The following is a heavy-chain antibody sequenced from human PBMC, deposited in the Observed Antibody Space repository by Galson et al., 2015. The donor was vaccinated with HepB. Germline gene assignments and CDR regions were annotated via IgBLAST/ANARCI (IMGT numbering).Heavy chain of an antibody. D-gene: IGHD2-15*01. J-gene: IGHJ4*02. CDR2: INGYGGST. CDR3: AKVGLGYCSGGSCYSLDS. V-gene: IGHV3-23*01. CDR1: GFTFSSYT. Sequence: SLRLSCAASGFTFSSYTVNWVRQAPGKGLEWVSSINGYGGSTYYAASVKGRFTISRDNSKNTVHLQINSLRAGDTAVYYCAKVGLGYCSGGSCYSLDSWGQGTLVTVSS.